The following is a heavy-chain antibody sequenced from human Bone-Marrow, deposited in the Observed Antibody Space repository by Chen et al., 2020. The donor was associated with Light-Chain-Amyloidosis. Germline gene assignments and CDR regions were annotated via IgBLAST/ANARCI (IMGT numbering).Heavy chain of an antibody. CDR1: GYTFPNYW. Sequence: EVQLEQSGPEVKKPGESLKISCTGPGYTFPNYWICWVRQMPGKGLEWMGVIYPDDSDARYSPSFEGQVTISADKSITTAYLQWRSLKASDTAMYYCARRRDGYNFDYWGQGTLVTVSS. J-gene: IGHJ4*02. CDR2: IYPDDSDA. CDR3: ARRRDGYNFDY. D-gene: IGHD5-12*01. V-gene: IGHV5-51*01.